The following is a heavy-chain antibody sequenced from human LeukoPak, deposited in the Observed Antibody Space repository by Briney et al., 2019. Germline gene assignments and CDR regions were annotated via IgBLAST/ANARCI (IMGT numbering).Heavy chain of an antibody. Sequence: SETLSLTCAVYGGSFSGYYWSWIRQPPGKGLEWIGEINHSESTNYNPSLKSRVTISVDTSKNQFSLKLSSVTAADTAVYYCARRGGLYYYYYMDVWGKGTTVTISS. CDR2: INHSEST. CDR1: GGSFSGYY. CDR3: ARRGGLYYYYYMDV. V-gene: IGHV4-34*01. J-gene: IGHJ6*03. D-gene: IGHD3-10*01.